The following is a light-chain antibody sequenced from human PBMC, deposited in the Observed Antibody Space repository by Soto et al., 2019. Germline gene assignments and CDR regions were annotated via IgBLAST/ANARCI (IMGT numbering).Light chain of an antibody. Sequence: EIVLTQSPATLSVSPGERATLSCRASQGVFSSLAWYQQKPGQAPRLLIYGASTRASAIPSRFSGRGSGTEFTLTISRLQSEDFAVYFCHQYHNWPRTFGQGTKVDVK. V-gene: IGKV3D-15*01. CDR2: GAS. CDR3: HQYHNWPRT. CDR1: QGVFSS. J-gene: IGKJ1*01.